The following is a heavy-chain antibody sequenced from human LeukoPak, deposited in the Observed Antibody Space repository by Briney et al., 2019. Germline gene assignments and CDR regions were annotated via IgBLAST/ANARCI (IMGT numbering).Heavy chain of an antibody. D-gene: IGHD5-12*01. CDR2: INPSGATT. CDR1: GYTFTSYY. J-gene: IGHJ4*02. Sequence: ASLKLSCTASGYTFTSYYMHWIRQPPGQGLEWMGIINPSGATTSYAQNFQGSLTMNRDTSTSTVYMELSSLRSEDTAVYYCARGQGLSNYSGYGHFDYWGQGTLVTVSS. CDR3: ARGQGLSNYSGYGHFDY. V-gene: IGHV1-46*01.